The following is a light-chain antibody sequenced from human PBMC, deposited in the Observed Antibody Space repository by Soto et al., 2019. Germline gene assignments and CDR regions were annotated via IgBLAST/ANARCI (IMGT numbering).Light chain of an antibody. CDR1: QPISRW. V-gene: IGKV1-5*03. Sequence: DIQMPPSPSTLSGSVGDSVTITCRASQPISRWLAWYQQKPGKAPKLLIYKASTLKSGAPSRFSGSGSGTEFSLAISSLQPHYFAAYYCQGYHSYSGAVGQGTKVDSK. J-gene: IGKJ1*01. CDR2: KAS. CDR3: QGYHSYSGA.